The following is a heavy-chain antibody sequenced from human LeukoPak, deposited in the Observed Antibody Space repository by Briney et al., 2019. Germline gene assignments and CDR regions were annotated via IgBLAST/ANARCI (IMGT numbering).Heavy chain of an antibody. CDR3: ARSGGVAAAFDY. J-gene: IGHJ4*02. D-gene: IGHD6-13*01. Sequence: PSETLSLTCTVSDDSITMYYWTWIRQPPGKGLEWIGYIYYSGSTNYNPSLKSRVTISVDTSKNQFSLKLSSVTAADTAVYYCARSGGVAAAFDYWGQGTLVTVSS. CDR1: DDSITMYY. CDR2: IYYSGST. V-gene: IGHV4-59*12.